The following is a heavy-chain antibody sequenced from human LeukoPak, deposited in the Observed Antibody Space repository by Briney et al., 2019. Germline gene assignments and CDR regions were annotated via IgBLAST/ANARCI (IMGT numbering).Heavy chain of an antibody. Sequence: PGGSLRLSCAASGFTFSNYSMNWVRQAPGKGLEWVSSISSSSSYIYYADSVKGRFTISRDNAKNSLYLQMNSLRAEDTAVYYCARVPHFDYGGNAGYFDYWGQGTLVTVSS. J-gene: IGHJ4*02. CDR3: ARVPHFDYGGNAGYFDY. V-gene: IGHV3-21*01. CDR1: GFTFSNYS. D-gene: IGHD4-23*01. CDR2: ISSSSSYI.